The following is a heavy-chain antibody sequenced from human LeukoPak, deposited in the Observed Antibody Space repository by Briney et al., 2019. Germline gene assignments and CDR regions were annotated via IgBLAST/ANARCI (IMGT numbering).Heavy chain of an antibody. V-gene: IGHV1-18*01. CDR1: GYTFTNYD. CDR2: ISAYNGNT. CDR3: ARDPKLNYYDSSGPVDY. Sequence: ASVKVSCKASGYTFTNYDINWVRQAPGQGLEWMGWISAYNGNTNYAQKLQGRVTMTTDTSTSTAYMELRSLRSDDTAVYYCARDPKLNYYDSSGPVDYWGQGTLVTVSS. D-gene: IGHD3-22*01. J-gene: IGHJ4*02.